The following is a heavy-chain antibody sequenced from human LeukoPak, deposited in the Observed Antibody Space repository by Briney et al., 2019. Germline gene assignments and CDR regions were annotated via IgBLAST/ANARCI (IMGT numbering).Heavy chain of an antibody. Sequence: SETLSLTCTVSGGSISSYYWTWIRQPPGKGLEWIGYIYYTGNTNYNPSLKSRVTISVDTSKNQFSLKLSSVTAADTAVYYCARASCSSGWLPFDYWGQGTLVTVSS. CDR3: ARASCSSGWLPFDY. CDR1: GGSISSYY. J-gene: IGHJ4*02. V-gene: IGHV4-59*01. D-gene: IGHD6-19*01. CDR2: IYYTGNT.